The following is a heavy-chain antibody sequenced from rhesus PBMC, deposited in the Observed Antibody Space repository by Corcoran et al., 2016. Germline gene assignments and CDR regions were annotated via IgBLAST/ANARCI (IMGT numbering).Heavy chain of an antibody. J-gene: IGHJ4*01. D-gene: IGHD6-25*01. V-gene: IGHV4S2*01. CDR2: IHGSGGST. CDR3: ARDDQYRGSWAPFDY. Sequence: QVQLQESGPGLVKPSETLPPTCAVSGASLSPAYWSWIRQAPGQGLEWIGRIHGSGGSTDYNPSLRSRVTISIDTSKNQFSLRLSSVTAADTAVYYCARDDQYRGSWAPFDYWGRGVLVTVSS. CDR1: GASLSPAY.